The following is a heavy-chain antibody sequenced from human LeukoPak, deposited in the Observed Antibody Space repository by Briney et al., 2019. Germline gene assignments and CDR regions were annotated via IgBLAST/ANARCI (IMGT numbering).Heavy chain of an antibody. CDR1: GGAIISSRYY. Sequence: TTSETLSLTCTVSGGAIISSRYYWGWIRQPPGKGLGWIGSISYSGNTYYNPTLKSRVTISVDTSKNQFSLKLSSVTAADTAVYYCARRVVAHWYFDLWGRGTLVTVSS. CDR2: ISYSGNT. CDR3: ARRVVAHWYFDL. D-gene: IGHD2-15*01. J-gene: IGHJ2*01. V-gene: IGHV4-39*01.